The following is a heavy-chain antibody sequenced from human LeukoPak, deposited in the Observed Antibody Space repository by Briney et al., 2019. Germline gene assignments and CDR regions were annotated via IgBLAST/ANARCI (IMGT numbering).Heavy chain of an antibody. CDR2: ISGDGVST. CDR1: GFTLHDYA. V-gene: IGHV3-43*02. J-gene: IGHJ4*02. D-gene: IGHD1-26*01. CDR3: AKEALPDAYSRTRYIDY. Sequence: GGSLRLSCAASGFTLHDYAMHWVRQAPGKGLEWVSLISGDGVSTYYAESVKGRFTISRANSKNSLYLHMNSLRTEDTALYFCAKEALPDAYSRTRYIDYWGQGTLVTVSS.